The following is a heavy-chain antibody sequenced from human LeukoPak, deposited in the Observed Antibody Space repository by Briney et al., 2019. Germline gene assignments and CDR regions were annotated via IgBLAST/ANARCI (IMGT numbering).Heavy chain of an antibody. CDR2: ISGRGGST. D-gene: IGHD3-22*01. CDR3: AKVGIRISLIVVVFTTADDWYFDL. J-gene: IGHJ2*01. CDR1: GFTFSSYA. Sequence: PGGSLRLSCAASGFTFSSYAMSWVRQAPGKGLEWVSGISGRGGSTYYADSVKGRLTISRDNSKNTLYLQMDSLRAEDTAVYYCAKVGIRISLIVVVFTTADDWYFDLWGRGTLVTVSS. V-gene: IGHV3-23*01.